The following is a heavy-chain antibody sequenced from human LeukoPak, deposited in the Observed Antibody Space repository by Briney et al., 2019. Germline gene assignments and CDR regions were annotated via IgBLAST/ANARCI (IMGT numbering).Heavy chain of an antibody. J-gene: IGHJ4*02. D-gene: IGHD3-22*01. CDR3: ARPDLWYDSSGYQAGSYYFDY. CDR1: GYTFTSYG. V-gene: IGHV1-18*01. CDR2: IIAYNGNT. Sequence: ASVKVSCKASGYTFTSYGISWVRQAPGQGLEWMGWIIAYNGNTNYAQKLQGRVTMTTDTSTSTAYMELRSLRSDDTAVYYCARPDLWYDSSGYQAGSYYFDYWGQGTLVTVSS.